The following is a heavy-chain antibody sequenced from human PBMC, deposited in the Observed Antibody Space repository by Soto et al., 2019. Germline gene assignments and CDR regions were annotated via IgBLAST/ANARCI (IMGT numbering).Heavy chain of an antibody. J-gene: IGHJ4*02. CDR3: ARGALTTYFDY. V-gene: IGHV4-59*01. Sequence: QVQLQESGPGLVKPSETLSLTCAVSGGSISSYYWSWIQQPPGKGLEWIGYFYYSGSTNYNPSLKSRVTISVDTSKNQFSLKLSSVTAADTAVYYCARGALTTYFDYWGQGTLVTVSS. CDR2: FYYSGST. CDR1: GGSISSYY.